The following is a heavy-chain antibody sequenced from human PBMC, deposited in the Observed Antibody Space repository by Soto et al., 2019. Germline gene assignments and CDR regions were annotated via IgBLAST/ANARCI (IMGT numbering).Heavy chain of an antibody. J-gene: IGHJ3*02. CDR3: ARTERRAVAATGGAFDI. Sequence: QVQLVQSGAEVKKPGSSVKVSCKASGGTFSSYAISWVRQAPGQGLEWMGGIIPIFGTANYAQKFQGRVTITADDSTRTAYMELSRLRSEDTAVYYCARTERRAVAATGGAFDIWGQGTMITASS. CDR1: GGTFSSYA. V-gene: IGHV1-69*01. CDR2: IIPIFGTA. D-gene: IGHD6-19*01.